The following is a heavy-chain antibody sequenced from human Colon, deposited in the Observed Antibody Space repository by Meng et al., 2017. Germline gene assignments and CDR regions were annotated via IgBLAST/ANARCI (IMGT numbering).Heavy chain of an antibody. CDR3: ATLIERYGYDNSCVEYDAFEK. D-gene: IGHD3-9*01. J-gene: IGHJ3*02. CDR1: GYSFSSLW. Sequence: GESLKISCEGSGYSFSSLWITWVRQMPGQGLDWMGSMRPGSGDISYSPSFQGQVTITADKSITTAYLQWSRLEGSDTAMYYWATLIERYGYDNSCVEYDAFEKWGKGTMVTVSS. CDR2: MRPGSGDI. V-gene: IGHV5-51*01.